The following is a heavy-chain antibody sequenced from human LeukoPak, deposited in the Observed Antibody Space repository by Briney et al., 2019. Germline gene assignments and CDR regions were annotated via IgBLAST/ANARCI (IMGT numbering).Heavy chain of an antibody. CDR1: GGSFSGYY. V-gene: IGHV4-34*01. Sequence: PSETLSLTCAVYGGSFSGYYWSWIRQPPGEGLEWIGEINHSGSTNYNPSLKSRVTISVDTSKNQFSLKLSSVTAADTAVYYCARGVRGYSYPSPSHYYGMDVWGQGTTVTVSS. CDR2: INHSGST. CDR3: ARGVRGYSYPSPSHYYGMDV. J-gene: IGHJ6*02. D-gene: IGHD5-18*01.